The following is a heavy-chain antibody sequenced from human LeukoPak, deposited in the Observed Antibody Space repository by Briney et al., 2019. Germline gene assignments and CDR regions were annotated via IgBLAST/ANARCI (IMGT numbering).Heavy chain of an antibody. CDR3: ARHRVSGSSYSALDY. CDR2: ISYSGST. D-gene: IGHD1-26*01. Sequence: SETLSLTCTVSGASINSHYWSWIRQPPGKGLEWIGYISYSGSTNYNPSLKSRVIISVDTSKTHLSLNLSSVTAADTAFYYCARHRVSGSSYSALDYWGQGTLVSVSS. CDR1: GASINSHY. J-gene: IGHJ4*02. V-gene: IGHV4-59*08.